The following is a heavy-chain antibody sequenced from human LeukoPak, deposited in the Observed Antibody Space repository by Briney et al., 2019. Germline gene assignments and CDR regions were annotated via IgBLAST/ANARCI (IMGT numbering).Heavy chain of an antibody. CDR1: GGSISSYY. J-gene: IGHJ3*02. Sequence: PSETLSLTCTVSGGSISSYYWSWIRQPAGKGLEWIGRIYTSGSTNYNPSLKSRVTMSVDTSKNQFSLKLSSVTAADTAVYYCAREVPAAIRYYYDSSGSAHAFDIWGQGTMVTVSS. CDR3: AREVPAAIRYYYDSSGSAHAFDI. CDR2: IYTSGST. V-gene: IGHV4-4*07. D-gene: IGHD3-22*01.